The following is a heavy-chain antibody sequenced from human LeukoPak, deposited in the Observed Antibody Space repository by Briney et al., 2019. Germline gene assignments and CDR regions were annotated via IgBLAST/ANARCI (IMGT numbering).Heavy chain of an antibody. J-gene: IGHJ4*02. CDR2: IYPSSGGT. D-gene: IGHD2/OR15-2a*01. CDR1: GYTFTDYH. CDR3: ARDLPFED. Sequence: ASVKVSCKASGYTFTDYHMHWVRQAPGQGLEWMGRIYPSSGGTNYAQKFQGRITLTTDTSINTAYMELSRLRFDDTAVYYCARDLPFEDWGQGTLVTVSS. V-gene: IGHV1-2*06.